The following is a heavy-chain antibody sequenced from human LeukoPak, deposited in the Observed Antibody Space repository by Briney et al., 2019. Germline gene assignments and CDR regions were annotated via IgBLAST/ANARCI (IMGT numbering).Heavy chain of an antibody. V-gene: IGHV1-2*02. CDR3: ARGAYDSSGSDAFDI. Sequence: ASVKVSCKASGYTFTGYYMHWVRQAPGQGLEWMGWINPNSGGTNYAQKFQGRVTMTRDTSISTAYMELSRLRSDDTAVYYCARGAYDSSGSDAFDIWGQGTMVTVSS. J-gene: IGHJ3*02. CDR1: GYTFTGYY. CDR2: INPNSGGT. D-gene: IGHD3-22*01.